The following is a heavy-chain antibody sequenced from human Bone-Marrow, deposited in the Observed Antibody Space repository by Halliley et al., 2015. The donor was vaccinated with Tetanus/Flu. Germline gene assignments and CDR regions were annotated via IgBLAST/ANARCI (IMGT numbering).Heavy chain of an antibody. V-gene: IGHV4-31*03. D-gene: IGHD3-3*01. CDR1: GGFIKSGCYY. CDR2: IYYSGST. Sequence: LRLSCTVSGGFIKSGCYYWSWVRQHPGKGLEWIGSIYYSGSTYYNASLKSRVTISVATSKNQFSLKLSSVTVADTAVYYCARFLLFLQERFYYFDYWGQGTLVTVPS. CDR3: ARFLLFLQERFYYFDY. J-gene: IGHJ4*02.